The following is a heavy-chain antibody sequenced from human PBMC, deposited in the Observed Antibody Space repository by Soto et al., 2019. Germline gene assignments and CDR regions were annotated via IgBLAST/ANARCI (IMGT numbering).Heavy chain of an antibody. CDR2: IKSKTDGGTT. CDR3: TTDPLPYYDFWSGYYTGKRVGVGFDY. CDR1: GFTFSNAW. V-gene: IGHV3-15*07. D-gene: IGHD3-3*01. J-gene: IGHJ4*02. Sequence: EVQLVESGGGLVKPGGSLRLSCAASGFTFSNAWMNWVRQAPGKGLEWVGRIKSKTDGGTTDYAAPVKGRFTILRDDSKNTLYLQMNSLKTEDTAVYYWTTDPLPYYDFWSGYYTGKRVGVGFDYWGQGTLVTVSS.